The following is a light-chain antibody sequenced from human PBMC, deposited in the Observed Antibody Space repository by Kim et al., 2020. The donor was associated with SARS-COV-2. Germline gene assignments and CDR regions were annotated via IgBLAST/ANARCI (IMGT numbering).Light chain of an antibody. CDR3: QQFIAYPLT. CDR1: QDITND. Sequence: AYVGDRVTISCRASQDITNDLAWFQQKPGKAPKLLIYDTSTLESGVPSRFSGSGSGTDFTLTISSLQPEDFATFYCQQFIAYPLTFGGGTKVAIK. CDR2: DTS. V-gene: IGKV1-13*02. J-gene: IGKJ4*01.